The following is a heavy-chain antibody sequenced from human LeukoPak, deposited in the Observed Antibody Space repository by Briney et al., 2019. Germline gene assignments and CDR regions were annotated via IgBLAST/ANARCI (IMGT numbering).Heavy chain of an antibody. Sequence: GGSLRLSCAASGFTFSSYWMHWVRQAPGKGLVWVSRIDSDGSTTKYADSVKGRFTISRDNAKNTLYLQVNSLRAEDTAVYYCARVPPGDSYGNYWGQGTLVTVSS. J-gene: IGHJ4*02. CDR3: ARVPPGDSYGNY. V-gene: IGHV3-74*01. CDR2: IDSDGSTT. CDR1: GFTFSSYW. D-gene: IGHD5-18*01.